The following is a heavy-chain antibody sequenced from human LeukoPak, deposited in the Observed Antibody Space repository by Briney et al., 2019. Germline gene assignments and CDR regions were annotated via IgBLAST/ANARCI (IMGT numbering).Heavy chain of an antibody. Sequence: ASVKVSCKASGYTFTSYGISWVRQAPGQGLEWMGYIITYNGNTNYAQKLQGRVTMTTDTSTSTAYMEPRSLRSDDTAVYYCARAMVFYCSGGSCYSGSLDYWGQGTLVTVSS. CDR3: ARAMVFYCSGGSCYSGSLDY. D-gene: IGHD2-15*01. V-gene: IGHV1-18*01. J-gene: IGHJ4*02. CDR1: GYTFTSYG. CDR2: IITYNGNT.